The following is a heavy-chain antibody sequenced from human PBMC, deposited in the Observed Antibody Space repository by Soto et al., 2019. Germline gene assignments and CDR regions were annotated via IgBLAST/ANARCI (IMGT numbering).Heavy chain of an antibody. V-gene: IGHV1-18*01. J-gene: IGHJ4*02. Sequence: QVQLVQSGAEVKKPGASVKVSCKASGYTFTSYGISWVRQAPGQGLEWMGWISAYSGNTNYAQNLQGRVTMTTDTSSSTAYMELRSLRSDDTAVYYCARQYDILTGYYLEVGYWGQGTLVTVSS. CDR1: GYTFTSYG. D-gene: IGHD3-9*01. CDR3: ARQYDILTGYYLEVGY. CDR2: ISAYSGNT.